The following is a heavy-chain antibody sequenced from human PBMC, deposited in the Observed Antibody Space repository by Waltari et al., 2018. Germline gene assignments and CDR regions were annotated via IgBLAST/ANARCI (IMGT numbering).Heavy chain of an antibody. CDR1: GYTFTGYY. Sequence: QVQLVQSGAEVKKPGASVKVSCKASGYTFTGYYMHWVRQAPGQGLEWMGWINPNSGGTNYAQKLQGRVTMTRDTSISTAYMELSRLRSDDTAVYYCARDLKIAVAGTGWFDPWGQGTLVTVSS. D-gene: IGHD6-19*01. CDR2: INPNSGGT. V-gene: IGHV1-2*02. CDR3: ARDLKIAVAGTGWFDP. J-gene: IGHJ5*02.